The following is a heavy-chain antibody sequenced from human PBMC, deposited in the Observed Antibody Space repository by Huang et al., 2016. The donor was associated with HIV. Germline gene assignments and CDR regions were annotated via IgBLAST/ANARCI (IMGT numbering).Heavy chain of an antibody. J-gene: IGHJ4*02. V-gene: IGHV3-11*04. Sequence: QVQLVESGGGLVKPGGSLRLSCAASGFTFSDSYMSWIGQAPGKGLEWVSYISSTGKTIYYPDSVKGRFTISRDNAKNSLFLQMNSLRAEDTAIYYCARKGRDDFWSGYPDYWGQGTLVTVSS. CDR3: ARKGRDDFWSGYPDY. D-gene: IGHD3-3*01. CDR1: GFTFSDSY. CDR2: ISSTGKTI.